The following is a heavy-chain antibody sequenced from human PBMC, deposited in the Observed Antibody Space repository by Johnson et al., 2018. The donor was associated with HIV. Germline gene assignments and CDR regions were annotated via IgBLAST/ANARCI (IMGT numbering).Heavy chain of an antibody. Sequence: QVQLVESGGGLIQPGGSLRLSCAASGFTFSTYTMHWVRQAPGKGLEWVAVISYDGSNKYYADSVKGRFTISRDNSKNTLYLQMNSLRAEDTAVYYCARDKVEDAFDIWGQGTMVTVSS. CDR3: ARDKVEDAFDI. D-gene: IGHD1-26*01. J-gene: IGHJ3*02. CDR1: GFTFSTYT. V-gene: IGHV3-30*04. CDR2: ISYDGSNK.